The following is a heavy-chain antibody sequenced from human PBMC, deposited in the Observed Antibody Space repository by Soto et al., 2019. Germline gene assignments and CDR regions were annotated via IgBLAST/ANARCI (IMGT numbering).Heavy chain of an antibody. Sequence: QVQLQESGPGLVKPSETLSLTCSVSGGSIGSYYWSWIRQPPGKGLEWIGYIYYSGSTNYNPSLKSRDTISVDTSKNQFSLKLSSVTAADTAVYYCARGGWRQIDYWGQGTLVIVSS. J-gene: IGHJ4*02. D-gene: IGHD3-3*01. CDR2: IYYSGST. CDR3: ARGGWRQIDY. CDR1: GGSIGSYY. V-gene: IGHV4-59*08.